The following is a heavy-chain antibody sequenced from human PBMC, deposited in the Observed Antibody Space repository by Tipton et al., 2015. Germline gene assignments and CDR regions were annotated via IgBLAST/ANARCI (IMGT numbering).Heavy chain of an antibody. D-gene: IGHD5-24*01. V-gene: IGHV4-59*01. CDR1: DGSISSYY. CDR2: ISHSGNT. J-gene: IGHJ6*02. CDR3: ARDLEHGMDV. Sequence: TLSLTCTVSDGSISSYYWGWIRQPPGKGLEWIGSISHSGNTYYNPSLKSRVSISLDTSKNHFSLSLTSVTAADTAIYYCARDLEHGMDVWGQGTTVTVSS.